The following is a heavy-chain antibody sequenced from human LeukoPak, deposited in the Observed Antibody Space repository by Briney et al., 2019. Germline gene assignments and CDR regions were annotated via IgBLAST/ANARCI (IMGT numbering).Heavy chain of an antibody. V-gene: IGHV1-69*01. CDR2: IIPIFGTA. CDR3: ARRTGIAAAGRRGNWFDP. CDR1: GGTFSSYA. J-gene: IGHJ5*02. D-gene: IGHD6-13*01. Sequence: ASVKVSCKASGGTFSSYAISWVRQAPGQGLECIGGIIPIFGTANYAQNFQGRVTITADESTSTAYMELSSLRSEDTAVYYCARRTGIAAAGRRGNWFDPWGQGTLVTVSS.